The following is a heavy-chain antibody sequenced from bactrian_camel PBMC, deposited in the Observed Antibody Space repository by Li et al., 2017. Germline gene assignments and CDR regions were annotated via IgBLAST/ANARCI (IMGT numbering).Heavy chain of an antibody. J-gene: IGHJ4*01. Sequence: HVQLVESGGALVQPGGSLRLSCAASGFTFSSLFTNWVRQAPGKGLEWTSIIVGSGSATYYADSVKGRFTITQDYAKNTIDLQMDSLKPEDTGVCYCVRSLANWIWDLGYWGQGTQVTVS. CDR3: VRSLANWIWDLGY. CDR2: IVGSGSAT. V-gene: IGHV3S6*01. CDR1: GFTFSSLF. D-gene: IGHD8*01.